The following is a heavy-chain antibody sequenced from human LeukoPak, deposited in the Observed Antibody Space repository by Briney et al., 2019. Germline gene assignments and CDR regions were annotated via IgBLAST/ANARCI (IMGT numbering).Heavy chain of an antibody. V-gene: IGHV3-21*01. CDR1: GFTFSSYS. CDR3: ARVLQGEWFFDY. CDR2: ISSSSSYI. D-gene: IGHD3-3*01. J-gene: IGHJ4*02. Sequence: GGSLRLSCAASGFTFSSYSMNWVRQAPGKGLEWVSSISSSSSYIYYADSVKGRFTISRDNAKNSLYLQMNSLRAEDTAVYYCARVLQGEWFFDYWARERWSPSPQ.